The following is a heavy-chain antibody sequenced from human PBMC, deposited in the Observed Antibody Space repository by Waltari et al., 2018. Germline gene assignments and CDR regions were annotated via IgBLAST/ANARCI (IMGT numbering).Heavy chain of an antibody. V-gene: IGHV3-21*01. CDR2: VDRSSYFR. J-gene: IGHJ3*02. Sequence: EVQLVESGGGLVKPGGSLRLSCAASGFASRGHGMNWDRQAPGKGLEWVAYVDRSSYFRYDADSVRGRFTISRDNAMASLYLEMKSLRAEDTAVYYCARGTGTYLRSDGFDIWGQGTMVTVSS. CDR3: ARGTGTYLRSDGFDI. CDR1: GFASRGHG.